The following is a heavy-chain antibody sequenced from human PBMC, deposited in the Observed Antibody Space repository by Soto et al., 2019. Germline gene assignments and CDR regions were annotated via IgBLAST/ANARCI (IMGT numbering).Heavy chain of an antibody. CDR1: GFTFSSYA. D-gene: IGHD5-18*01. J-gene: IGHJ5*02. CDR3: AKVMVKNWFDP. V-gene: IGHV3-23*01. Sequence: LSCAASGFTFSSYAMSWVRQAPGKGLEWVSGISGSGGSTYYADSVKGRFTISRDNSKNTLYLQMNSLRADDTAVYYCAKVMVKNWFDPWGQGTLVTVSS. CDR2: ISGSGGST.